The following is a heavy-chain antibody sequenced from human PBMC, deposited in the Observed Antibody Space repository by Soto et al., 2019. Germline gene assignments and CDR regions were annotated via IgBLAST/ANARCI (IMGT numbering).Heavy chain of an antibody. CDR3: ARPTFYYYGMDV. J-gene: IGHJ6*02. CDR1: GGSISSSNW. V-gene: IGHV4-4*02. D-gene: IGHD3-16*01. Sequence: QVQLQESGPGLVKPSGTLSLTCTVSGGSISSSNWWSWVRQPPGKGLEWIGEIYHSGSTNYNPSLKSRVPISVDKSKNQFSLNLNSVTAADTAVYYCARPTFYYYGMDVWGQGTTVTVSS. CDR2: IYHSGST.